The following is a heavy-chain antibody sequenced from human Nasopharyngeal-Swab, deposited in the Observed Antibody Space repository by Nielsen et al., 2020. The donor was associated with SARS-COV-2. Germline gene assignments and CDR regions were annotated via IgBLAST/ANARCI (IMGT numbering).Heavy chain of an antibody. Sequence: GESLKISCAASGFTFNSYAMSWVRQAPGKGLEWVSIISGSGDTTYYADSVKDRFTISRDNSKNTLYLQTNSLRAEDTAVYHCAGQLGATTAFDIWGQGRMVTVSS. V-gene: IGHV3-23*01. J-gene: IGHJ3*02. D-gene: IGHD1-26*01. CDR2: ISGSGDTT. CDR3: AGQLGATTAFDI. CDR1: GFTFNSYA.